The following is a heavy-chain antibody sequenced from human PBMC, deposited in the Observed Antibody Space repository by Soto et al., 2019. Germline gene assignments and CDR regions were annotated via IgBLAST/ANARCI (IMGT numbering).Heavy chain of an antibody. J-gene: IGHJ4*02. CDR1: GYTFTSYG. CDR2: ISAYNGNT. Sequence: QVQLVQSGAEVKKPGASVKVSCKASGYTFTSYGISWVRQAPGQGLEWMGWISAYNGNTNYAQKRQGRVTMTTDTTTSTADMELRSLRSDDTAVYYCARVLAVAGVYYFDYWGQGTLVTVSS. D-gene: IGHD6-19*01. CDR3: ARVLAVAGVYYFDY. V-gene: IGHV1-18*01.